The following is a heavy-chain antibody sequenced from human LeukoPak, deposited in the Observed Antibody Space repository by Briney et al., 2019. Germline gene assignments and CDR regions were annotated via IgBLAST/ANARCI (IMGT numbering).Heavy chain of an antibody. J-gene: IGHJ4*02. CDR2: INPNSGGT. D-gene: IGHD1-26*01. CDR1: GYTLTGYY. CDR3: ARGRKYSGSYEYYFDY. Sequence: ASVKVSCKASGYTLTGYYMHWVRQAPGQGLEWMGWINPNSGGTNYAQKFQGWVTMTRDTSISTAYMELSRLRSDDTAVYYCARGRKYSGSYEYYFDYWGQGTLVTVSS. V-gene: IGHV1-2*04.